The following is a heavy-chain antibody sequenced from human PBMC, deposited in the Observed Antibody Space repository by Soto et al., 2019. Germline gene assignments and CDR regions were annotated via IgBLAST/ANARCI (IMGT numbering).Heavy chain of an antibody. CDR1: GGTFSSYA. CDR2: IIPIFGTA. CDR3: ARVIRDFWSGYSPYYYYYGMDV. J-gene: IGHJ6*02. Sequence: SVKVSCKASGGTFSSYAISWVRQAPGQGLEWMGGIIPIFGTANYAQKFQGRVTITADESTSTAYMELSSLRSEDTAVYYCARVIRDFWSGYSPYYYYYGMDVWGQGTTVTVSS. D-gene: IGHD3-3*01. V-gene: IGHV1-69*13.